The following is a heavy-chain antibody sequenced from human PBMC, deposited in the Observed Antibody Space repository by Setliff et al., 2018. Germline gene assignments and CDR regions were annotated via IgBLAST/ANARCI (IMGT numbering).Heavy chain of an antibody. CDR3: ARDRTAYSYGLDV. V-gene: IGHV4-61*01. CDR1: GGSISSGTYY. CDR2: IYYNGTT. Sequence: SETLSLTCTVSGGSISSGTYYWSWIRQSPGKGLEWIGYIYYNGTTRYSPSLKSRVTMSVDTSKNQFVLNLKAVTAADTAVYYCARDRTAYSYGLDVWGQGATVTVSS. J-gene: IGHJ6*02. D-gene: IGHD5-18*01.